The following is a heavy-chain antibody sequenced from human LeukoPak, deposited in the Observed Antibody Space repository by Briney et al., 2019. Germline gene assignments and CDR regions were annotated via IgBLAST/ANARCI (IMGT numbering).Heavy chain of an antibody. J-gene: IGHJ4*02. CDR1: GGTFSSYA. CDR3: ARSRYDILTGYYSPGRYYYFDY. D-gene: IGHD3-9*01. Sequence: XVKVSCKASGGTFSSYAISWVRQAPGQGLEWMGGIIPIFGTANYAQKFQGRVTITADESTSTAYMELSSVRSEDAAVYYCARSRYDILTGYYSPGRYYYFDYWGQGTLVTVSS. CDR2: IIPIFGTA. V-gene: IGHV1-69*13.